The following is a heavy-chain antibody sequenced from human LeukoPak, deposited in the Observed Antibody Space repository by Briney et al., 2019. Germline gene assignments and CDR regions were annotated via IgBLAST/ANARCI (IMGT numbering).Heavy chain of an antibody. CDR1: GFTFSSYS. Sequence: KTGGSLRLSCAASGFTFSSYSTNWVRQAPGKGLEWVSSISSSSSYIYYADSVKGRFTISRDNAKNSLYLQMNSLRAEDMAVYYCARGLPGYAIDYWGQGTLVTVSS. CDR2: ISSSSSYI. J-gene: IGHJ4*02. CDR3: ARGLPGYAIDY. V-gene: IGHV3-21*01. D-gene: IGHD5-12*01.